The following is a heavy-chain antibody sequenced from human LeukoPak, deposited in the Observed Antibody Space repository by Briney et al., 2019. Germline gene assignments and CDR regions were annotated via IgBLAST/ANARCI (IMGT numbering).Heavy chain of an antibody. V-gene: IGHV1-18*01. CDR3: ARGTYYDSSAYSGVRLFDY. J-gene: IGHJ4*02. D-gene: IGHD3-22*01. CDR1: GYTFTNYG. Sequence: GASVKVSCKASGYTFTNYGISWVRQAPGQGLEWMGWISGYNGHTNYAQKFQGRVTMTTDTSATTVYMDLSRLRSDDTALYYCARGTYYDSSAYSGVRLFDYWGQGTLVTVSS. CDR2: ISGYNGHT.